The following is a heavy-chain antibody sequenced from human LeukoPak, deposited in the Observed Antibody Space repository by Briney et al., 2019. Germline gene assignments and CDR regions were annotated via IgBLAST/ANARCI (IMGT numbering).Heavy chain of an antibody. CDR1: GFTFSTYW. CDR3: GRGPAYHGDGPGF. Sequence: GGSLRLSCAASGFTFSTYWMHWVRQAPGKGLVWVSRIKSDGSSTSYADSAKGRFTISRDNAKNTLYLQMNSLRAEDTAVYYCGRGPAYHGDGPGFWGQGTLVTVST. V-gene: IGHV3-74*01. J-gene: IGHJ4*02. CDR2: IKSDGSST. D-gene: IGHD3-10*01.